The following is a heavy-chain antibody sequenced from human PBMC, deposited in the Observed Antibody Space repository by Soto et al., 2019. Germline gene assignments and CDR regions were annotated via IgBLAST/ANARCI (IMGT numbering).Heavy chain of an antibody. CDR3: ATRITVFGLLIPPFDP. CDR1: GGSVNGYY. Sequence: QVHLQQWGAGLLKPSETLSLTCAVYGGSVNGYYWNWIRQPPGKGLEWIGEINHTGGTHYNPSLKSRVPMSVDTSKNQFSLRLSSVNAADTAIYYCATRITVFGLLIPPFDPWGQGTQVTVSS. CDR2: INHTGGT. D-gene: IGHD3-3*01. J-gene: IGHJ5*02. V-gene: IGHV4-34*02.